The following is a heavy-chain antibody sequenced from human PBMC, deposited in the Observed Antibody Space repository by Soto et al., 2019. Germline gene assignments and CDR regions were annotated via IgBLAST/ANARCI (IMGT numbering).Heavy chain of an antibody. CDR2: INHGGTT. CDR1: GGSIFSSHNF. CDR3: ARQIGFGRWYFDV. V-gene: IGHV4-39*01. D-gene: IGHD3-10*01. Sequence: QLQLQESGPGLVKPSETLSLTCTVSGGSIFSSHNFWGWIRQPPGKGLEWIGSINHGGTTYYNPSLLSRVTISVDTSKSQLSLKLTSVTVADTAICSCARQIGFGRWYFDVWGRGTLVTVSS. J-gene: IGHJ2*01.